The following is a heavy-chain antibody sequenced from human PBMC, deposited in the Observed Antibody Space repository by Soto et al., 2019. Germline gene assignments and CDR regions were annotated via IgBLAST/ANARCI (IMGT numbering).Heavy chain of an antibody. J-gene: IGHJ6*02. CDR3: AKDLDYDSSAYSVFHQYGLDV. Sequence: GGSLRLSCAASGFTFSSCAMGWVRQAPGKGLEWVSAISGSGGSTYYADSVKGRFTISRDNSKNTLYLEMNSLRDEDTAVYYCAKDLDYDSSAYSVFHQYGLDVWGQGTTVTVSS. CDR1: GFTFSSCA. D-gene: IGHD3-22*01. V-gene: IGHV3-23*01. CDR2: ISGSGGST.